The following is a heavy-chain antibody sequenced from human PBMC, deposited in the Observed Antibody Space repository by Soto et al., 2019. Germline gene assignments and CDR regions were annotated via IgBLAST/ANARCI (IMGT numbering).Heavy chain of an antibody. CDR3: AKDLVENTMVRLSGDLDI. V-gene: IGHV3-30*18. CDR1: GFTFSSYG. Sequence: QVQLVESGGGVVQPGMSLRLSCAASGFTFSSYGMHWVRQAPGKGLEWVAVISYDGSNKYYADSVKGRFTISRDNSKNPLYLQMNSLRAEDTALYYCAKDLVENTMVRLSGDLDIWGQGTMVPVSS. J-gene: IGHJ3*02. D-gene: IGHD3-10*01. CDR2: ISYDGSNK.